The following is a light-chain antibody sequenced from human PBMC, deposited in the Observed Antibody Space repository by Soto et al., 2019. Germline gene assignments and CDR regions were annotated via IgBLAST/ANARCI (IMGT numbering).Light chain of an antibody. J-gene: IGKJ1*01. Sequence: QMTQSPASLFAALEYRIIITFRASQSISNHLNWYQQKPGKAPKLLIFAASSLQSGVPSRFSGTRSGPDFTLTISSLQHDDFATYYCQQSYSSPPTLGQGTKV. CDR1: QSISNH. CDR2: AAS. V-gene: IGKV1-39*01. CDR3: QQSYSSPPT.